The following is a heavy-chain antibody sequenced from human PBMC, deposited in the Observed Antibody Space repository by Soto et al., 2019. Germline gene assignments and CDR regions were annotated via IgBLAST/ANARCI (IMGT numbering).Heavy chain of an antibody. D-gene: IGHD4-17*01. CDR1: GGSISRSSYY. J-gene: IGHJ4*02. V-gene: IGHV4-39*01. CDR2: IYYSGST. Sequence: SETLSLTCTVSGGSISRSSYYWGWIRQPPGKGLEWIGSIYYSGSTYYNPSLKSRVTISVDTSKNQFSLKLSSVTAADTAVYYCARHDYGGFGLWGQGTLVTSPQ. CDR3: ARHDYGGFGL.